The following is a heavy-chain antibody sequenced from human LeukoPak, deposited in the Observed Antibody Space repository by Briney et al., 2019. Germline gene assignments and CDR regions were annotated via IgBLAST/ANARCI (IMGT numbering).Heavy chain of an antibody. Sequence: GGSLRLSCAASGFTFSNYAMSWVRQAPGKGLEWVSVISGSGGSTYYVDSVQGRFTISRDNSKNTLFLQMHSLRAEDTAVYYCAKGGFGRPFDYWGQGTLVTVSS. V-gene: IGHV3-23*01. CDR1: GFTFSNYA. CDR3: AKGGFGRPFDY. J-gene: IGHJ4*02. D-gene: IGHD3-10*01. CDR2: ISGSGGST.